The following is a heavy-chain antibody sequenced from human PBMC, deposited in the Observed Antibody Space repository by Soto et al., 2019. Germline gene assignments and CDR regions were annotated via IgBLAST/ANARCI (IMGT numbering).Heavy chain of an antibody. Sequence: QVPLVQSGAEVKKPGASVKVSCKASGYTFTDYGISWVRQAPGQGLEWMGWISNYNGNRKYVQRLQGRVTMTTDTSKSTAYMGLRSLRSDETAVYYCAGGFWRYCSAGSCLGEYWGQGTLVTVSA. D-gene: IGHD2-15*01. CDR3: AGGFWRYCSAGSCLGEY. CDR2: ISNYNGNR. V-gene: IGHV1-18*01. J-gene: IGHJ4*02. CDR1: GYTFTDYG.